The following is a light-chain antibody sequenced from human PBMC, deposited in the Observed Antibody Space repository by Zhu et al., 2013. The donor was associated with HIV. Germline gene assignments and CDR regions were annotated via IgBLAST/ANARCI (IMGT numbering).Light chain of an antibody. V-gene: IGLV3-21*04. Sequence: SYVLTQAPSLSVAPGKTASITCGGNNIGSKRVHWYQQKPGQAPVVVIYDDTDRPSGIPERFSGSNSGNTATLTISRVDVGDEADYYCQVWDSSTDDYVFGPGTKVTVL. CDR2: DDT. J-gene: IGLJ1*01. CDR3: QVWDSSTDDYV. CDR1: NIGSKR.